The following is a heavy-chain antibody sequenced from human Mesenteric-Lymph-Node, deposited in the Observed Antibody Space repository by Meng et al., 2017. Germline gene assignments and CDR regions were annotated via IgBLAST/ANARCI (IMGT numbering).Heavy chain of an antibody. CDR3: AKGTITPPGTGWGYYCDY. J-gene: IGHJ4*02. CDR2: ISGSAGIT. Sequence: GESLKISCAASGFTFSSYWMHWVRQAPGKGLEWVSHISGSAGITQYTDSVKGRFTISRDNSNNMLYLHMNSLRAEDTAVYYCAKGTITPPGTGWGYYCDYWGRGTLVTVSS. V-gene: IGHV3-23*01. CDR1: GFTFSSYW. D-gene: IGHD1-1*01.